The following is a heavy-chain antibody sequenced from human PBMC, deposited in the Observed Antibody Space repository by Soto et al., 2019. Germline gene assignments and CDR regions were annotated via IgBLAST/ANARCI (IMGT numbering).Heavy chain of an antibody. Sequence: QVQLMQSGAEVKKPGSSVKVSCKASGGTFSSYAISWVRQAPGQGLEWMGGIIPIFGTANYVQKFQGRVTITADESTSTAYMELSSLRSEDTAVYYCARARSGPRHLYYFDYWGQGTLVTVSS. CDR2: IIPIFGTA. CDR1: GGTFSSYA. CDR3: ARARSGPRHLYYFDY. J-gene: IGHJ4*02. V-gene: IGHV1-69*01.